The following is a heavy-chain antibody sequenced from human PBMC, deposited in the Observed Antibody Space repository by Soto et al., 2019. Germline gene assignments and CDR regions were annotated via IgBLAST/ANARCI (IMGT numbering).Heavy chain of an antibody. Sequence: EVQLLESGGGLVQPGGSLRLSCEASAFTFSGYAMSWVRQAPGKGLEWVSTISGSGGNTYYADSVKGRFTIFRDNSKNNLSLQINSLRAEDTAIYYCAKGRRSSGSSGTGGYWGQGTLVTVSS. CDR1: AFTFSGYA. V-gene: IGHV3-23*01. D-gene: IGHD1-26*01. CDR2: ISGSGGNT. CDR3: AKGRRSSGSSGTGGY. J-gene: IGHJ4*02.